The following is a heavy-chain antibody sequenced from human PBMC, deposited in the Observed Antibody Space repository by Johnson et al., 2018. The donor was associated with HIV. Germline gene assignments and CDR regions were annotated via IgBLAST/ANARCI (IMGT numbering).Heavy chain of an antibody. D-gene: IGHD6-13*01. CDR1: GFTFSSHG. J-gene: IGHJ3*02. V-gene: IGHV3-NL1*01. Sequence: QVQLVESGGGVVQPGGSLRLSCAASGFTFSSHGMHWVRQAPGKGLEWVSVIYSGGSTYYADSVKGRFTISRDNSKNTLYLQMNSLRAEDTAVYYCARVPRIEQQLVHAFDIWGQGTMVTVSS. CDR2: IYSGGST. CDR3: ARVPRIEQQLVHAFDI.